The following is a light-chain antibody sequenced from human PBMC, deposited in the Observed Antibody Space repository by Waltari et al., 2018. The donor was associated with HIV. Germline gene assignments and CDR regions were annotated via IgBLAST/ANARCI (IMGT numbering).Light chain of an antibody. J-gene: IGLJ1*01. V-gene: IGLV2-14*03. CDR3: ASHSTYTLLYV. CDR2: DVN. CDR1: SSDLGHSHF. Sequence: QSALTQPASVSGSLGQSINISCSGLSSDLGHSHFVSWYQQHPDTVPRVIIYDVNNLPSGVSSRFSGSKSGATASLTISGLQAEDEAVYYCASHSTYTLLYVFGSGTELTVL.